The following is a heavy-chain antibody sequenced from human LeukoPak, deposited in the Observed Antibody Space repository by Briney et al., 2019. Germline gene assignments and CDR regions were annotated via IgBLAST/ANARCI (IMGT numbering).Heavy chain of an antibody. D-gene: IGHD3-22*01. CDR2: ISGSGGST. CDR1: GFTFSSYG. CDR3: AKEDYYDSSGYYYIYFDY. V-gene: IGHV3-23*01. J-gene: IGHJ4*02. Sequence: GGSLRLSCAASGFTFSSYGMSWVRQAPGKGLEWVSAISGSGGSTYYADSVKGRFTISRDNSKNTLYLQMNSLRAEDTAVYYCAKEDYYDSSGYYYIYFDYWGQGTLVTVSS.